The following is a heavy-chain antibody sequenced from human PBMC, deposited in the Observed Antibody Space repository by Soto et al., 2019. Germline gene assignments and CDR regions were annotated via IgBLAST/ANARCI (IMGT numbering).Heavy chain of an antibody. CDR1: GFTFSSYS. CDR3: ARDPGNSEVHDAFDI. V-gene: IGHV3-21*01. Sequence: GGSLSLSCAASGFTFSSYSMDWVRQAPGKGLERVSSISSSSSYIYYADSVKGRFTISRDNAKNSLYLQMNSLRAEDTAVYYCARDPGNSEVHDAFDIWVQGTMVTVSS. J-gene: IGHJ3*02. CDR2: ISSSSSYI. D-gene: IGHD4-4*01.